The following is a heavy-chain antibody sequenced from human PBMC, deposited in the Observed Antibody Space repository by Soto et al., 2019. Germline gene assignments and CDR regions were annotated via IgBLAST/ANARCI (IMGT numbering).Heavy chain of an antibody. CDR2: IIPIFGTA. Sequence: QVQLVQSGAEVKKPGSSVKVSCKASGGTFSSYAISWVRQAPGQGLEWMGGIIPIFGTANYAQKFQGRVTITADESTSTAYMELSSLRSEDTAVYYCARSAAPDTGPYYYGMDVWGQGTTVTVSS. D-gene: IGHD6-25*01. J-gene: IGHJ6*02. CDR3: ARSAAPDTGPYYYGMDV. V-gene: IGHV1-69*01. CDR1: GGTFSSYA.